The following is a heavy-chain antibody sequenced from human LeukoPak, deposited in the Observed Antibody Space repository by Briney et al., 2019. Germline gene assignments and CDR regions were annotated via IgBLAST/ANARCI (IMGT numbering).Heavy chain of an antibody. V-gene: IGHV3-7*01. CDR3: ASLIARFGELGYYFDY. D-gene: IGHD3-10*01. CDR1: GFTFSSYW. J-gene: IGHJ4*02. CDR2: IKQDGSEK. Sequence: GGSLRLSCAASGFTFSSYWMSWVRQAPGKGLEWVANIKQDGSEKYYVDSVKGRFTISRDNAKNSLYLQMNSLRAEDTAVYYCASLIARFGELGYYFDYWGQGTLVTVSS.